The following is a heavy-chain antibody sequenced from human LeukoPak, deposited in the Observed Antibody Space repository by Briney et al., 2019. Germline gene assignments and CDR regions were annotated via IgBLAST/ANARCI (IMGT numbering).Heavy chain of an antibody. J-gene: IGHJ4*02. CDR3: ATDLLDWNYGGY. V-gene: IGHV1-8*01. CDR1: GYTFTSYD. Sequence: ASVKVSCKASGYTFTSYDINWVRQATGQGLEWMGWMSPNSGNTGYAQKFQGRVTMTEDTSTDTAYMELSSLRSEDTAVYYCATDLLDWNYGGYWGQGTLVTVSS. D-gene: IGHD1-7*01. CDR2: MSPNSGNT.